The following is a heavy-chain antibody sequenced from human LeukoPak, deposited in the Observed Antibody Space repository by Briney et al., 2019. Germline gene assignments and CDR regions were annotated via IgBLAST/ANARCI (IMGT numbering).Heavy chain of an antibody. Sequence: GSVKVSCKASGYTFTGYYMHWVRQAPGQGGEWMGRINPNSGGTNYAQKFQGRVTMTRDTSISTAYMDLSRLRSDDTAVYYCASQHGTMDGDYWGQGTLAPVSS. D-gene: IGHD1-1*01. CDR2: INPNSGGT. CDR1: GYTFTGYY. V-gene: IGHV1-2*06. J-gene: IGHJ4*02. CDR3: ASQHGTMDGDY.